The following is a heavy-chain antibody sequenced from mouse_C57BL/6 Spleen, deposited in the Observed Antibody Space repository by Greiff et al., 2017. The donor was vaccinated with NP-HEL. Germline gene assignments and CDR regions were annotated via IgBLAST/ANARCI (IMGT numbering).Heavy chain of an antibody. CDR3: ARGDYSNYYAMDY. CDR2: ISSGSSTI. J-gene: IGHJ4*01. D-gene: IGHD2-5*01. CDR1: GFTFSDYG. V-gene: IGHV5-17*01. Sequence: EVQLQQSGGGLVKPGGSLKLSCAASGFTFSDYGMHWVRQAPEKGLEWVAYISSGSSTIYYADTVKGRFTISRDNAKNTLFLQMTSLRSEDTAMYYCARGDYSNYYAMDYWGQGTSVTVSS.